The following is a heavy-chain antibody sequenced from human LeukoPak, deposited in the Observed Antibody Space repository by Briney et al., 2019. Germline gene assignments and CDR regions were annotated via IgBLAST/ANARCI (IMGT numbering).Heavy chain of an antibody. CDR1: GGSISSYS. CDR2: IYYSGST. CDR3: ARHAASGYSLT. Sequence: PSETLSLTSTASGGSISSYSWRWVRQPPGKGLEWIGYIYYSGSTNYNPSLESRVTISVDTSKNQFSLKLSSVTAADTAVYYCARHAASGYSLTRGQGTLVTVSS. D-gene: IGHD3-22*01. J-gene: IGHJ4*02. V-gene: IGHV4-59*01.